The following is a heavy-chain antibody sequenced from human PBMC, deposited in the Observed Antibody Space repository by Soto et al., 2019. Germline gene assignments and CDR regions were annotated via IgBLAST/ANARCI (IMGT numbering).Heavy chain of an antibody. J-gene: IGHJ6*02. CDR2: ISSDGSNE. D-gene: IGHD3-10*01. V-gene: IGHV3-30*03. CDR1: GFTFSTYG. CDR3: ATARWFGASPVGMEV. Sequence: QVQLVESGGGVVQPGRSLRLSCAASGFTFSTYGMHWVRQAPGKGLRWLALISSDGSNEYYADSVKGRFTISRDNSKNTLYLQMNSLRPEDTAMYYCATARWFGASPVGMEVWSQGTRVSVSS.